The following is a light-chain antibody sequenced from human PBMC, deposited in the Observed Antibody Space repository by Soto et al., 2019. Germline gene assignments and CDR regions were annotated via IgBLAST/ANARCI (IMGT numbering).Light chain of an antibody. J-gene: IGLJ1*01. CDR2: SHN. CDR1: SSNIGSNY. V-gene: IGLV1-44*01. Sequence: QSVLTQPPSASGTPGQRVTISCSGSSSNIGSNYVYWYQQLLGTAPKLLIYSHNQRPSGVPDRFSGSKSGTSASLAISGLQSEDEADYYCAAWDDSLNGYVFGTGTKLTVL. CDR3: AAWDDSLNGYV.